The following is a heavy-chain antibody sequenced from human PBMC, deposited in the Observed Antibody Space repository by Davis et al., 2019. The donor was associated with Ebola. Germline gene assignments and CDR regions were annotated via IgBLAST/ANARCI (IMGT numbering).Heavy chain of an antibody. CDR3: ARDHTYSSSWYYWFDP. CDR2: INAGNGNT. V-gene: IGHV1-3*01. D-gene: IGHD6-13*01. Sequence: AASVKVSCKASGYTFTSYAMHWVRQAPGQRLEWMGWINAGNGNTKYSQKFQGRVTITADKSTSTAYMELSSLRSEDTAVYYCARDHTYSSSWYYWFDPWGQGTLVTVSS. CDR1: GYTFTSYA. J-gene: IGHJ5*02.